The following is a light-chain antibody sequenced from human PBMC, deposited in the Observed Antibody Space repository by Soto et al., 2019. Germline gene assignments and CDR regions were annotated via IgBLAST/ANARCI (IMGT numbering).Light chain of an antibody. CDR1: QCNIND. Sequence: PLTPSPSSLSASVGDRVPITCRASQCNINDLGWDQQKPGKAAKRLIYAASSLQSGVPSRFSGSGSRTEFTLTISSLQPEDFATYYCLQHNSYPLFGPGT. V-gene: IGKV1-17*01. J-gene: IGKJ3*01. CDR3: LQHNSYPL. CDR2: AAS.